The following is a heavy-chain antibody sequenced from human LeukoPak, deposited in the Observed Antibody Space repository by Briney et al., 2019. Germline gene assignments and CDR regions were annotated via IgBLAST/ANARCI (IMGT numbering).Heavy chain of an antibody. CDR2: IYYSGST. D-gene: IGHD2-15*01. CDR1: GGSISSSAYY. CDR3: ASLAYCSGGNCLGNWFDP. J-gene: IGHJ5*02. V-gene: IGHV4-39*01. Sequence: SETLSLTCTVSGGSISSSAYYWGWIRQPPGKGLEWIGSIYYSGSTYYNPSLKSRVTISADTSKNQFSLKLTSVTAADTAVYYRASLAYCSGGNCLGNWFDPWGQGTLVTVSS.